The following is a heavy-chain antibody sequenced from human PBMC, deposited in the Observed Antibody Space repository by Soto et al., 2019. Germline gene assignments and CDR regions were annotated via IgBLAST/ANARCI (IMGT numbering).Heavy chain of an antibody. CDR2: IIPIFGTA. V-gene: IGHV1-69*13. D-gene: IGHD1-7*01. CDR3: AREVRNWNYVGGPFDY. Sequence: SVKVSCKASGCTFSSYAISWVRQAPGQGLGWMGGIIPIFGTANYAQKFQGRVTITADESTSTAYMELSSLRSEDTAVYYCAREVRNWNYVGGPFDYWGQGTLVT. J-gene: IGHJ4*02. CDR1: GCTFSSYA.